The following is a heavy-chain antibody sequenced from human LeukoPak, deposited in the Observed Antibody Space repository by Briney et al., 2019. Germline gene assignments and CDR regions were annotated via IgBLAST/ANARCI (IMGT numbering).Heavy chain of an antibody. J-gene: IGHJ5*02. Sequence: SETLSLTCTVSGGSISSYYWSWIRQPAGKGLEWIWRICTSGSTNYNPSLKSRVTMSVDTSKNQFYLKLSSVTSADTAVYYCARDGDCSSTSCRNWFDPWGQGTLVTVSS. CDR3: ARDGDCSSTSCRNWFDP. D-gene: IGHD2-2*01. CDR1: GGSISSYY. V-gene: IGHV4-4*07. CDR2: ICTSGST.